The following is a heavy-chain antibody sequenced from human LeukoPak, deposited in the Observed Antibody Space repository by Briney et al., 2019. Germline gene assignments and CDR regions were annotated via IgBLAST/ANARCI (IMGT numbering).Heavy chain of an antibody. D-gene: IGHD4-17*01. CDR1: GYSISSGYY. CDR2: IYHSGST. J-gene: IGHJ4*02. V-gene: IGHV4-38-2*02. Sequence: SETLSLTCTVSGYSISSGYYWGWIRQPPGKGLEWIGSIYHSGSTYYNPSLKSRVTISVDTSKNQFSLKLSSVTAADTAVYYCARGTVTRGVDYWGQGTLDTVSS. CDR3: ARGTVTRGVDY.